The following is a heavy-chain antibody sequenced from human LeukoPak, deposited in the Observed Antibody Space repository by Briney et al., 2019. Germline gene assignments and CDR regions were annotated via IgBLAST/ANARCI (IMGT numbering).Heavy chain of an antibody. CDR2: IYFSGNT. Sequence: SETLSLTCTVSGVSIRSTSYYWGWIRQPPWKGLEWIGSIYFSGNTYYNPSLKTRVTISIDTSKNQFSLKLTSVTAADTAIFYCASGYFVHTFDFWGQGTLGTVSS. V-gene: IGHV4-39*01. D-gene: IGHD2-2*03. CDR3: ASGYFVHTFDF. J-gene: IGHJ4*02. CDR1: GVSIRSTSYY.